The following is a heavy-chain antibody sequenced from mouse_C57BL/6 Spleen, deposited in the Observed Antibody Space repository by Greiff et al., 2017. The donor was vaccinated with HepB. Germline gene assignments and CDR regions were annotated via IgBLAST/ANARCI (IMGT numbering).Heavy chain of an antibody. V-gene: IGHV5-6*01. Sequence: EVQVVESGGDLVKPGASLKLSCAASGFTFTSYGMPWVRQTPDKRLEWVATISSGGSYTYYPDSVKGRFTISRDNAKNTLYLQMSSLKSEDTAMYYCARETITKGVPYFDYWGQGTTLTVSS. CDR3: ARETITKGVPYFDY. J-gene: IGHJ2*01. CDR2: ISSGGSYT. D-gene: IGHD1-1*01. CDR1: GFTFTSYG.